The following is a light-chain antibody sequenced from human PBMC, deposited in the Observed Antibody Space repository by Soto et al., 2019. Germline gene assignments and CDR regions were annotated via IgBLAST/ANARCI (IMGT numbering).Light chain of an antibody. V-gene: IGKV1-39*01. Sequence: DIQMTQSPSSLSASVGDRVTIACRASQSITNYLNWYQQKPGKAPNLLIYAASTLQSGVPSRFSGSGSETDFNLTINSLQPEDFATYYCQQSYSTPRTFGQGTKVEI. CDR1: QSITNY. CDR2: AAS. CDR3: QQSYSTPRT. J-gene: IGKJ1*01.